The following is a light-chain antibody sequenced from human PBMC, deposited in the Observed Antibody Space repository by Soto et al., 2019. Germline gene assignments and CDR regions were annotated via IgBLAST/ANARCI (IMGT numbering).Light chain of an antibody. CDR3: QQYGYSPNT. CDR2: AAS. Sequence: EILLTQSPYTLSLSLGERATLSCRASRSINSRYLAWYQQKHGQAPRILIYAASSRATGIPDRFSGSGSGTDFTLTITRLEPDDFAVYYCQQYGYSPNTFGQGTNLEIK. V-gene: IGKV3-20*01. J-gene: IGKJ2*01. CDR1: RSINSRY.